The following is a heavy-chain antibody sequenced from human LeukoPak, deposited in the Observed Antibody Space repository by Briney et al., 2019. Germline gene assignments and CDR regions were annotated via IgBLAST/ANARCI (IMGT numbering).Heavy chain of an antibody. CDR3: AREWQQLVL. D-gene: IGHD6-13*01. J-gene: IGHJ4*02. CDR1: GYTFTSYD. V-gene: IGHV1-2*02. CDR2: INPNSGGT. Sequence: GASVTVSCKASGYTFTSYDINWVRQATGQGLEWMGWINPNSGGTNYAQKFQGRVTMTRDTSISTAYMELSRLRSDDTAVYYCAREWQQLVLWGQGTLVTVSS.